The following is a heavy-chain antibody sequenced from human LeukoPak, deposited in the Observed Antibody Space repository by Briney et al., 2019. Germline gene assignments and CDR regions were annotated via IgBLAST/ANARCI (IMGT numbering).Heavy chain of an antibody. Sequence: ASVKVSCKASGYTFTSYDINWVRQATGQGLEWMGWMNPNSGNTGYAQKFQGRVTMTRNTSISTAYMELSSLRSENTAVYYCARAGGYCGRISCPYYFDYWGQGSLVAVSS. CDR3: ARAGGYCGRISCPYYFDY. CDR2: MNPNSGNT. D-gene: IGHD2-15*01. CDR1: GYTFTSYD. J-gene: IGHJ4*02. V-gene: IGHV1-8*01.